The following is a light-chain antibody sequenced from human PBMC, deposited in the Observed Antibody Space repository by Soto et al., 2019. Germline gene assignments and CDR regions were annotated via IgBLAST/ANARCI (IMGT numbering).Light chain of an antibody. CDR2: DAS. CDR1: QDISNY. V-gene: IGKV1-33*01. Sequence: DIQMTQSPSSLSASVGDRVTSTCQASQDISNYLNWYQQKPGKAPKLLIYDASNLETGVSSRFSGSGSGTDFTFTISSLQPEDIATYYCQQYDNLPLTFGGGTKVEIK. CDR3: QQYDNLPLT. J-gene: IGKJ4*01.